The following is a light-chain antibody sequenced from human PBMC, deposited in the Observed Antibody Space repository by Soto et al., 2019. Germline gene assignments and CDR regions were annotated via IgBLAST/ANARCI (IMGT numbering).Light chain of an antibody. V-gene: IGKV3-11*01. CDR1: QSVSNY. CDR3: QQRTNWPPLT. J-gene: IGKJ4*01. Sequence: EIVMTQSPATLSVSPGERATLSCRASQSVSNYLAWYQQKPGQAPRLLTYDASNRASGIPARFSGSGSGTDFTLAISSLEPEDFAVYYCQQRTNWPPLTFGGGTKVDIK. CDR2: DAS.